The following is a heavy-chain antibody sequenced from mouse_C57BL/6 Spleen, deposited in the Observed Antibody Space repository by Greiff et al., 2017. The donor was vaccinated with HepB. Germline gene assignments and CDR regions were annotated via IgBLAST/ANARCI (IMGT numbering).Heavy chain of an antibody. CDR2: IFPGSGST. D-gene: IGHD1-1*01. Sequence: QVQLQQSGPELVKPGASVKISCKASGYTITDYYINWVKQRPGQGLEWIGWIFPGSGSTYYNEKFKGKATLTVDKSSSTAYMLLSSLTSEDSAVYFCARGGDYYYYGSSWYFDVWGTGTTVTVSS. CDR1: GYTITDYY. V-gene: IGHV1-75*01. CDR3: ARGGDYYYYGSSWYFDV. J-gene: IGHJ1*03.